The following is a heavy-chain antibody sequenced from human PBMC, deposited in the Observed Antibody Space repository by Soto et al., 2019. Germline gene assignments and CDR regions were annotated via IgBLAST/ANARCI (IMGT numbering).Heavy chain of an antibody. J-gene: IGHJ4*02. V-gene: IGHV3-48*02. D-gene: IGHD3-22*01. CDR3: ARGYYYDSSGYYTLLDY. CDR1: GFTFSTYT. Sequence: GGSLRLSCAASGFTFSTYTMNWVRQAPGKGLEWGSDISISSSTIYYADSVKGRFTISRDNAKNSLYLQMNGLRDEDTAVYYCARGYYYDSSGYYTLLDYWGRGTLVTVSS. CDR2: ISISSSTI.